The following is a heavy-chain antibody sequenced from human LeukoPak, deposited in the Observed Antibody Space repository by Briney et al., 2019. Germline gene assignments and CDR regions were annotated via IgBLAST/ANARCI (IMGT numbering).Heavy chain of an antibody. Sequence: GRSLRLSCAASGFTFSPYALHWVRQTPGKGLKWVAVISFDGGSNKYYADPVKGRFTISRDDSKNTLYLQMNSLRTEDTVVYYCARGNSGYDLFDYWGQGTLVTVSS. CDR3: ARGNSGYDLFDY. D-gene: IGHD5-12*01. CDR1: GFTFSPYA. V-gene: IGHV3-30*04. CDR2: ISFDGGSNK. J-gene: IGHJ4*02.